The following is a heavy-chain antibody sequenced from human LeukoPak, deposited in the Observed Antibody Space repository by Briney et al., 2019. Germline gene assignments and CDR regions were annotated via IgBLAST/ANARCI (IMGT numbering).Heavy chain of an antibody. D-gene: IGHD3-22*01. CDR3: ARVGAYYYDSSGYLYFDY. CDR1: GGSISSSSDF. CDR2: IYYSGST. Sequence: SESLSLTCTVSGGSISSSSDFWGWIRQPPGKGLEWIGTIYYSGSTNYNPSLKSRVTISVDTSKNQFSLKLSSVTAADTAVYYCARVGAYYYDSSGYLYFDYWGQGTLVTVSS. V-gene: IGHV4-39*07. J-gene: IGHJ4*02.